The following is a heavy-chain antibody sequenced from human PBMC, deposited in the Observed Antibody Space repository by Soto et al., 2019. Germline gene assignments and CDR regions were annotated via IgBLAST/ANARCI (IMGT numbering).Heavy chain of an antibody. V-gene: IGHV4-59*01. CDR2: IYYSGSA. D-gene: IGHD5-18*01. CDR1: GGSISSYY. J-gene: IGHJ6*02. Sequence: PSETLSLTCTVSGGSISSYYWSWIRQPPGKGLEWIGHIYYSGSANYNPSLKSRVTISVDTSKNQFSLKLSSVTAADTAVYYCARTIRGYSYGYGYYYGMDVWGQGTTVTVSS. CDR3: ARTIRGYSYGYGYYYGMDV.